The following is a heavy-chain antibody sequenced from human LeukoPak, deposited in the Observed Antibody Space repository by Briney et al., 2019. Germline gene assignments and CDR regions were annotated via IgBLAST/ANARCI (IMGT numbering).Heavy chain of an antibody. V-gene: IGHV1-2*02. J-gene: IGHJ5*02. D-gene: IGHD3-3*01. CDR1: GYTFTGYY. CDR2: INPNSGGT. CDR3: ARVYDFWSGHAFDP. Sequence: ASVKVSCKASGYTFTGYYMHWVRQAPGQGLEWMGWINPNSGGTNYAQKFQGRVTMTRDTSISTAYMELSRLRSDDTAVYYCARVYDFWSGHAFDPWGQGTLVTVSS.